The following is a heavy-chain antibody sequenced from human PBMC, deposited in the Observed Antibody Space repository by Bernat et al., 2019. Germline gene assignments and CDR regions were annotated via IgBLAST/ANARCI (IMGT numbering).Heavy chain of an antibody. J-gene: IGHJ6*03. CDR2: ITYDGSNK. V-gene: IGHV3-30*18. Sequence: QVQLVESGGGVVQPGRSLRLSCAASGFTFSSYGMHWVRQAPGKGLEWVAVITYDGSNKNYADSVKGRFTISRDKSKNTLYLQMNSLRAEDTAVYYCAKQFGFYDHYYYYYMDVWGEGTTVTVSS. CDR1: GFTFSSYG. CDR3: AKQFGFYDHYYYYYMDV. D-gene: IGHD3-10*01.